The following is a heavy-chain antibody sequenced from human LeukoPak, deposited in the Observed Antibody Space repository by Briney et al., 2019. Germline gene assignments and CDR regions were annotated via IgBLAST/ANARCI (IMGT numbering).Heavy chain of an antibody. CDR1: GFTFSTYA. CDR2: ISYDGSNK. D-gene: IGHD3-22*01. Sequence: GGSLRLSCAASGFTFSTYAMHWVRQAPGKGLEWVAVISYDGSNKSYADSVKGRFTISRDNSKNTLYVQVNSLGTEDTAAYYCAKGSYYDSSGSFYFDYWGQGTLVTVSS. V-gene: IGHV3-30*04. J-gene: IGHJ4*02. CDR3: AKGSYYDSSGSFYFDY.